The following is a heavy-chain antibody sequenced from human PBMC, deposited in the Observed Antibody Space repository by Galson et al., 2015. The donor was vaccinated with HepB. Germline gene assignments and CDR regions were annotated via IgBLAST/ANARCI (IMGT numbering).Heavy chain of an antibody. CDR1: GYTFTSYG. Sequence: SVKVSCKASGYTFTSYGISWVRQAPGQGLEWMGWISAYNGNTNYAQKLQGRVTMTTDTSTSTAYMELRSLRSDDTAVYYCARQVFTMVRGGPFDYWGQGTLVTVSS. CDR2: ISAYNGNT. CDR3: ARQVFTMVRGGPFDY. J-gene: IGHJ4*02. D-gene: IGHD3-10*01. V-gene: IGHV1-18*01.